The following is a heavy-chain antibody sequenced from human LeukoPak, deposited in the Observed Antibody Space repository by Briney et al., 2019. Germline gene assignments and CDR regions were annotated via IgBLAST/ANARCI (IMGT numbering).Heavy chain of an antibody. CDR1: GFTFSSYW. CDR3: DFFSYYYDITGKSGYYDY. D-gene: IGHD3-22*01. J-gene: IGHJ4*02. Sequence: GGSLRLSCAASGFTFSSYWMSWVRQAPGKGLEWVAFIRYDGSNKYYADSVKGRFTISRDNAKNSLYLQMNNLRAEDTAIYYCDFFSYYYDITGKSGYYDYWGQGNLVTVSS. V-gene: IGHV3-30*02. CDR2: IRYDGSNK.